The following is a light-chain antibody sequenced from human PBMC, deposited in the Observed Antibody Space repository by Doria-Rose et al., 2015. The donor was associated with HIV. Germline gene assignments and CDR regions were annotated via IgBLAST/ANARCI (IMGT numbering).Light chain of an antibody. Sequence: DIQLTQSPSTLSASVGDRVTITCRASQSISNWLAWYQQKPGQAPKLLIYKASTLHSGVPSSFRCSGSGTEFTLTINSLQPDDLATYYCQHFDKYFSWTFGHGTKVDIK. CDR1: QSISNW. CDR3: QHFDKYFSWT. J-gene: IGKJ1*01. V-gene: IGKV1-5*03. CDR2: KAS.